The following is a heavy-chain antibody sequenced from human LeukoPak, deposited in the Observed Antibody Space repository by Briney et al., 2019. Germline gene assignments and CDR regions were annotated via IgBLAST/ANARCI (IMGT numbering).Heavy chain of an antibody. J-gene: IGHJ4*02. CDR3: AGGRGYSSGWWVLDY. CDR2: IYYSGST. D-gene: IGHD6-19*01. Sequence: SETLSLTCTVSGGSISSYYWSWIRQPPGKGLERIGYIYYSGSTNYNPSLKSRVTISVDTSKNQFSLKLSSVTAADTAVYYCAGGRGYSSGWWVLDYWGQGTLVTVSS. CDR1: GGSISSYY. V-gene: IGHV4-59*01.